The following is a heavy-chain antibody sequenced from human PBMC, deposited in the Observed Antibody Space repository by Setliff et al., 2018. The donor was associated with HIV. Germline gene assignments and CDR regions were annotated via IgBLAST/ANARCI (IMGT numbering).Heavy chain of an antibody. V-gene: IGHV1-69*10. CDR2: IIPILAIA. CDR1: GDMPITYA. CDR3: ARATRTGWYSLFEY. J-gene: IGHJ4*02. Sequence: SVKVSCKASGDMPITYAITWVRQAPGQGLEWVGGIIPILAIANYAQKFQGRVTIIADKSTSTAYMELRSLRSDDTAVYYCARATRTGWYSLFEYWGQGTLVTVSS. D-gene: IGHD6-19*01.